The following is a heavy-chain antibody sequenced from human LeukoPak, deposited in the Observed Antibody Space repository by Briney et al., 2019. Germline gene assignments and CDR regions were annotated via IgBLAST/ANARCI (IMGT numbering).Heavy chain of an antibody. J-gene: IGHJ4*02. D-gene: IGHD5-24*01. CDR2: IYYSGTT. V-gene: IGHV4-31*03. CDR1: GGSIISGEYY. CDR3: ARVEAATTNPRFGY. Sequence: SETLSLTCTVSGGSIISGEYYWSWVRQLPGQGLEWIGYIYYSGTTYYNPSLKSRVTISVDASKNQFSLTSVTAADTATYYCARVEAATTNPRFGYWGQGALVTVSS.